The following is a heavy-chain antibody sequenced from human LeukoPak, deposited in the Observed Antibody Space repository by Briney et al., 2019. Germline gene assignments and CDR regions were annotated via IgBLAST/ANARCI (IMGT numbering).Heavy chain of an antibody. V-gene: IGHV4-34*01. Sequence: SETLSLTCAVYGGSFSGYYWSWIRQPPGKGLEWIGEINHSGSTNYNPSLKSRVTISVDTSKNQFSLKLSSVTAADTAVYYCARGPILRFRVYYFDYWGQGTLVTVSS. CDR3: ARGPILRFRVYYFDY. CDR2: INHSGST. J-gene: IGHJ4*02. D-gene: IGHD3-3*01. CDR1: GGSFSGYY.